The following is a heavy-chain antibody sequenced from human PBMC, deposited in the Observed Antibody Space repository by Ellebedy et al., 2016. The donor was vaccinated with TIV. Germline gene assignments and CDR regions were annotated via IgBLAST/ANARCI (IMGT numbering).Heavy chain of an antibody. V-gene: IGHV4-30-4*01. D-gene: IGHD3-10*01. CDR1: GGSISSGDYY. J-gene: IGHJ2*01. Sequence: MPSETLSLTCTVSGGSISSGDYYWSWIRQPPGKGLEWIGYIYYSGSTYYNPSLKSRVTISVDTSKNQFSLKLSSVTAADTAVYYCARDRGDPSFWYFDLWGRGTLVTVSS. CDR3: ARDRGDPSFWYFDL. CDR2: IYYSGST.